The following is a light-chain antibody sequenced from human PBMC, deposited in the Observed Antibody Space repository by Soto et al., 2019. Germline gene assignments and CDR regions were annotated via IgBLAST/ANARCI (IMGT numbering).Light chain of an antibody. CDR3: SSFTSSTTLPDV. CDR1: SSDVGGYNY. Sequence: QSALTQPASVSGSPGQSITISCTGTSSDVGGYNYVSWYQQYPGKAPKLMISEVTNRPSGVSDRFSGSKSGNTASLTISGLQAEDEGDYYCSSFTSSTTLPDVFGAGTKVTVL. CDR2: EVT. J-gene: IGLJ1*01. V-gene: IGLV2-14*01.